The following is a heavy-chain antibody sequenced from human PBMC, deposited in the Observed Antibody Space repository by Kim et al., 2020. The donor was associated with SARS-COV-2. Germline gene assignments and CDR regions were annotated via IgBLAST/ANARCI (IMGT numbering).Heavy chain of an antibody. Sequence: SETLSLTCTVSGGSISSSSYYWGWIRQPPGKGLEWIGSIYYSGSTYYNPSLKSRVTISVDTSKNQFSLKLSSVTAADTAVYYCARIIVAKIYSFDPWGQGTLVTVSS. V-gene: IGHV4-39*01. CDR1: GGSISSSSYY. CDR2: IYYSGST. J-gene: IGHJ5*02. CDR3: ARIIVAKIYSFDP. D-gene: IGHD5-12*01.